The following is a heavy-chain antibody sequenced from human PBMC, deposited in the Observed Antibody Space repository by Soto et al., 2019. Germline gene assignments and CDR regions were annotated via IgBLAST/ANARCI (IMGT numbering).Heavy chain of an antibody. V-gene: IGHV4-39*01. CDR2: IYYSGST. CDR3: ARQRDSSGWYYYWYFDL. D-gene: IGHD6-19*01. Sequence: QLQLQESGPGLVKPSETLSLTCTVSGGSISSSSYYWGWIRQPPGKGLEWIGSIYYSGSTYYNPSLKSRVTRSVYTSKNQFSLKLSSVTAADTAVYYCARQRDSSGWYYYWYFDLWGRGTLVTVSS. J-gene: IGHJ2*01. CDR1: GGSISSSSYY.